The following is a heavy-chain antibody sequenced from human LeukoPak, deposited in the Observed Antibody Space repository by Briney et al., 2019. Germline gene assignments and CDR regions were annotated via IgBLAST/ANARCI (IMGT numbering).Heavy chain of an antibody. D-gene: IGHD5-12*01. V-gene: IGHV1-2*02. CDR2: INPNSGGT. J-gene: IGHJ4*02. CDR1: GYTFTGYY. Sequence: GASVKVSCKASGYTFTGYYMHWVRQAPGQGLEWMGWINPNSGGTNYAQKFQGRVTMTRDTSISTAYMELSRLRSDDTAVYYCARVWGGYDPRRGYYFDYWGQGTLVTVSS. CDR3: ARVWGGYDPRRGYYFDY.